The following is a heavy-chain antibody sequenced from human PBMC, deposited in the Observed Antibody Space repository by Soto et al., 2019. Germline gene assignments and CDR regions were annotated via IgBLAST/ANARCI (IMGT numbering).Heavy chain of an antibody. CDR2: MYYSGST. Sequence: SETLSLTCTVSGGSISSSTDYWGWIRQPPGKGLEWIGSMYYSGSTYYNPSLKSRVTISVDTSKNQISLKLSSVTAADTAVYFCARLNRGHGSIGRIDYWGQGTLVTVSS. D-gene: IGHD3-10*01. CDR3: ARLNRGHGSIGRIDY. V-gene: IGHV4-39*01. J-gene: IGHJ4*02. CDR1: GGSISSSTDY.